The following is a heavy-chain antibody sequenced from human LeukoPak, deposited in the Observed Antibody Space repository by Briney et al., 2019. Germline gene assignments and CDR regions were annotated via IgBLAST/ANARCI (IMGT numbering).Heavy chain of an antibody. Sequence: SETLSLTCTVSGGSISSGSYYWSWIRQPAGKGLEWIGRIYTSRSTNYNPSLKSRVTISVDTSKNQFSLKLSSVTAADTAVYYCARDGRLGTYYYYYYMDVWGKGTTVTVSS. CDR2: IYTSRST. CDR3: ARDGRLGTYYYYYYMDV. V-gene: IGHV4-61*02. D-gene: IGHD1-14*01. CDR1: GGSISSGSYY. J-gene: IGHJ6*03.